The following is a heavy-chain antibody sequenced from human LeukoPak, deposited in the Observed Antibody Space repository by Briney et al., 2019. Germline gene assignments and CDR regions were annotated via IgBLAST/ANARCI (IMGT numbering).Heavy chain of an antibody. D-gene: IGHD3-10*01. Sequence: GGSLRLSCAASGFTFSNYWMHWVRQVPGKGLVWVSHINSDGRIINYADSVKGRFTISRDNAKNTLSLQMKSLRVDDTAVYYCARGRGWYFDLWGRGTLVTVSS. CDR2: INSDGRII. V-gene: IGHV3-74*01. CDR3: ARGRGWYFDL. CDR1: GFTFSNYW. J-gene: IGHJ2*01.